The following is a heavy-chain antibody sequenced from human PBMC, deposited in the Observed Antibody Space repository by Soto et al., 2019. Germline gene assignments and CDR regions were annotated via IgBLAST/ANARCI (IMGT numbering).Heavy chain of an antibody. CDR2: IYSGGST. CDR3: ARLLRGFGEFYGMDV. V-gene: IGHV3-53*04. CDR1: GFTISSNY. Sequence: EVQLVESGGGLVQPGGSLRLSCAASGFTISSNYMNWVRQAPGKGLEWVSLIYSGGSTYYADSVKGRFTISRHNSKNTLYLPMNTLRAAATPVYSCARLLRGFGEFYGMDVWGQGPTVTVSS. D-gene: IGHD3-10*01. J-gene: IGHJ6*02.